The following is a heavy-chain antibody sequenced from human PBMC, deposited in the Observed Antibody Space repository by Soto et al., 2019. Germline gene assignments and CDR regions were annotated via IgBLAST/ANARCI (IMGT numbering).Heavy chain of an antibody. D-gene: IGHD3-9*01. CDR2: INPNSGGT. Sequence: ASVKVSCKASGYTFTGYYMHWVRQAPGHGLEWMGWINPNSGGTNYAQKFQGRVTMTRDTSISTAYMELSRLRSDDTAVYYCARYHDYDILTGYYYYGMDVWGQGTTVTVSS. V-gene: IGHV1-2*02. CDR3: ARYHDYDILTGYYYYGMDV. CDR1: GYTFTGYY. J-gene: IGHJ6*02.